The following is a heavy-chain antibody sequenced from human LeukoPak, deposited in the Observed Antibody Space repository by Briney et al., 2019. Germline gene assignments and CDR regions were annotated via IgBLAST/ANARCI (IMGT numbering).Heavy chain of an antibody. Sequence: GASVTVSCKASGYIFTTYAITWVRQAPGQGLEWMGGISAFNGNANYAQKLQGRVTMTTDTSTSTAYMELRSLRSDDTAVYYCARVVGIAAAGLDYWGQGTLVTVSS. D-gene: IGHD6-13*01. CDR3: ARVVGIAAAGLDY. CDR2: ISAFNGNA. V-gene: IGHV1-18*01. CDR1: GYIFTTYA. J-gene: IGHJ4*02.